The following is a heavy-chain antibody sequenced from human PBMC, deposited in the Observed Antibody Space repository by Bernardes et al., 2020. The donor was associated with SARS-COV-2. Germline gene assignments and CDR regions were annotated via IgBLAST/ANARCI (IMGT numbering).Heavy chain of an antibody. J-gene: IGHJ4*02. Sequence: GGSLRLSCTASGFTFSSSAMHWVRQAPGKGPEGVAVISNDGSIKYYTDSVKGRFTISRDNSKNTLYLLMTSLRTDDTAVYYCTRGLELELITWFDYWGQGTLVTVSS. CDR3: TRGLELELITWFDY. D-gene: IGHD1-7*01. V-gene: IGHV3-30-3*01. CDR1: GFTFSSSA. CDR2: ISNDGSIK.